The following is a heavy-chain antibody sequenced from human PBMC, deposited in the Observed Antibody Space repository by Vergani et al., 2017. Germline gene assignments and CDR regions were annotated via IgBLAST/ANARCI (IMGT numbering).Heavy chain of an antibody. V-gene: IGHV4-38-2*02. CDR3: ARQFWVCQGDSAFET. CDR2: VFHSGST. CDR1: GYSISRGYY. J-gene: IGHJ3*02. D-gene: IGHD3/OR15-3a*01. Sequence: QVQLQESGPGLVKPSETLSLTCSVSGYSISRGYYWGWIRQPPGKGLEWIATVFHSGSTYYNPSLRRRVPISVETSKNQFSLRLTTLTAADTAVYYCARQFWVCQGDSAFETWGRGTEVSVSS.